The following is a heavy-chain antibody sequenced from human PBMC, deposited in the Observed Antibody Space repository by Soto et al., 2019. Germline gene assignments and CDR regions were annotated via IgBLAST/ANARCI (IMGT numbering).Heavy chain of an antibody. V-gene: IGHV3-23*01. CDR3: AKLLRPGLQFFDF. D-gene: IGHD4-4*01. Sequence: GGSLSLSFAAPLFTLIDLSLTWVRQVPGKGLDWVSAISSSGDHTFYADSVKGRFTISRDNSKNTLYLQVNSLRAEDTAVYYCAKLLRPGLQFFDFWGQGTLVTVSS. J-gene: IGHJ4*02. CDR1: LFTLIDLS. CDR2: ISSSGDHT.